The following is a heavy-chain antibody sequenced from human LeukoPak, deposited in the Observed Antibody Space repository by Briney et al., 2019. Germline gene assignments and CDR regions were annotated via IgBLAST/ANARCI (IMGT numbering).Heavy chain of an antibody. J-gene: IGHJ4*02. Sequence: PGGSLRLSCAASGFTFSSYSMNWVRQAPGKGLEWISYISSSSSTIYYADSVKGRFTISRDNAKNSLYLQMNSLRAEDTAVYYCAREDPHHLSGSLSYWGQGTLVTVSS. CDR1: GFTFSSYS. D-gene: IGHD3-10*01. V-gene: IGHV3-48*01. CDR2: ISSSSSTI. CDR3: AREDPHHLSGSLSY.